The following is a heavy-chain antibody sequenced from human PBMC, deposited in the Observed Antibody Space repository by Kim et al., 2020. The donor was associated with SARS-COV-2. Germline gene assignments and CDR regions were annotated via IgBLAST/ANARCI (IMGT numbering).Heavy chain of an antibody. V-gene: IGHV3-13*04. Sequence: GGSLRLSCAASGFTFSSYDMHWVRQATGKGLEWVSAIGTAGDTYYPGSVKGRFTISRENAKNSLYLQMNSLRAGDTAVYYCARGPGHIAAAGTWFDPCGQGTLVTVSS. CDR3: ARGPGHIAAAGTWFDP. CDR1: GFTFSSYD. D-gene: IGHD6-13*01. CDR2: IGTAGDT. J-gene: IGHJ5*02.